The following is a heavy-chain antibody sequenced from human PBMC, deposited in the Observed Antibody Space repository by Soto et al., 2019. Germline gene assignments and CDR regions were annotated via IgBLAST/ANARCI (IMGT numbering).Heavy chain of an antibody. CDR3: ARGGDPPLVS. J-gene: IGHJ4*02. V-gene: IGHV1-18*01. Sequence: ASVKVSCKTSGYAFPHYVINWVRQAPGHGLEWMGFSTHTGNTNYAQNFQGRVVLTTDTSTSTAYMEVTSLRSDDTAVYYCARGGDPPLVSGAQGPPVPVPS. D-gene: IGHD3-16*01. CDR1: GYAFPHYV. CDR2: STHTGNT.